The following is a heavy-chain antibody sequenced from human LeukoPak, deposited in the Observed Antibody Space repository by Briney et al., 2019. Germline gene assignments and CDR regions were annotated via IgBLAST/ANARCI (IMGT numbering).Heavy chain of an antibody. CDR3: ARRSGVAVAGAFDY. CDR1: GFTFSSYS. Sequence: GGSLRLSCAASGFTFSSYSMMWVRQAPGKGLEWVSYISSSSTTIHYADSVKGRFTISRDNTKNSVYPQMNSLRAEDTAVYFCARRSGVAVAGAFDYWGQGTLVTVSS. D-gene: IGHD6-19*01. CDR2: ISSSSTTI. V-gene: IGHV3-48*01. J-gene: IGHJ4*02.